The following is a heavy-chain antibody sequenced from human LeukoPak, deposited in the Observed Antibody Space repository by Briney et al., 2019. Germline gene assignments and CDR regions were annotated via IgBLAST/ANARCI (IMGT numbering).Heavy chain of an antibody. Sequence: PSETLSLTCTVSGGSISSYYWSCIRQPAGKGLEWIGRIYTSGSTNYNPSLKSRVTMSVDTSKNQLSLKLSSVTAADTAVYYCATEAVAGSFDIWGQGTMVTVSS. CDR3: ATEAVAGSFDI. D-gene: IGHD6-19*01. CDR2: IYTSGST. V-gene: IGHV4-4*07. CDR1: GGSISSYY. J-gene: IGHJ3*02.